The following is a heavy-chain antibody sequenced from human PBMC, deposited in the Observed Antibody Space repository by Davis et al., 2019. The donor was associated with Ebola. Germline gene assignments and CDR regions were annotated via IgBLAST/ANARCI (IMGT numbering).Heavy chain of an antibody. J-gene: IGHJ4*02. V-gene: IGHV3-30*18. D-gene: IGHD6-19*01. CDR2: ISYDGSNK. Sequence: GGSLRLSCAASGFTFSSYDMHWVRQAPGKGLEWVAVISYDGSNKYYADSVKGRFTISRDNSKNTLYLQMNSLRAEDTAVYYCAKGHSSGWYDYFDYWGQGTLVTVSS. CDR1: GFTFSSYD. CDR3: AKGHSSGWYDYFDY.